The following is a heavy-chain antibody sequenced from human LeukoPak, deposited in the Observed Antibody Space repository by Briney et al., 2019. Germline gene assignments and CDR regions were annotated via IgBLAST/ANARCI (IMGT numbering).Heavy chain of an antibody. J-gene: IGHJ4*02. CDR2: INHSGST. CDR3: AKDFFASTAARPHY. D-gene: IGHD6-6*01. V-gene: IGHV4-34*01. Sequence: SETLSLTCAVYGGSFSGYYWSWIRQPPGKGLEWIGEINHSGSTNYNPSLKSRVTISVDTSKNQFSLKLSSVTAADTAVYYCAKDFFASTAARPHYWGQGTLVTVSS. CDR1: GGSFSGYY.